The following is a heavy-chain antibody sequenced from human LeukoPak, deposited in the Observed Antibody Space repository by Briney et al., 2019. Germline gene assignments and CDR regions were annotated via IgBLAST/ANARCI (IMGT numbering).Heavy chain of an antibody. CDR1: GYTFTSYA. J-gene: IGHJ5*02. CDR3: ARDQRGYSYVGFWFDP. D-gene: IGHD5-18*01. CDR2: INAGNGNT. V-gene: IGHV1-3*01. Sequence: ASVKVSCKASGYTFTSYAMHWVRQAPGQRLEWMGWINAGNGNTKYSQKFQGRVTITRDTSASTAYMELSSLRSEDTAVYYCARDQRGYSYVGFWFDPWGQGTLVTASS.